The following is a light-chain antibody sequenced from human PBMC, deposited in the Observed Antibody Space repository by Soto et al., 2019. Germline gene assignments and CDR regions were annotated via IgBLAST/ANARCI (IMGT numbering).Light chain of an antibody. V-gene: IGKV3D-15*01. J-gene: IGKJ5*01. CDR1: QDIYNI. CDR3: QQSSKWPIT. Sequence: EIVMTQSPATLSVSPGERATLSCRASQDIYNILAWYQQKPGQAPRLLIYDASIRATGIPARFSGSGSGTEFNLTTSSLQSEDFALDYCQQSSKWPITFGQGTRLEIK. CDR2: DAS.